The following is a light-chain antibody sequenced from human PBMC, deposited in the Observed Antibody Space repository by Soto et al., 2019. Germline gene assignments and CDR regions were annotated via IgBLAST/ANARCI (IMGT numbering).Light chain of an antibody. Sequence: EIVMTQSPATLSVSPGERTTLSCRASQSVSSNLAWYQQKPGQAPRLLIYGASTSATGIPARFSGSGSGTDFTFTISSLQSEDFAVYYCQQYNNWPRTFGQGTKV. J-gene: IGKJ1*01. V-gene: IGKV3-15*01. CDR3: QQYNNWPRT. CDR1: QSVSSN. CDR2: GAS.